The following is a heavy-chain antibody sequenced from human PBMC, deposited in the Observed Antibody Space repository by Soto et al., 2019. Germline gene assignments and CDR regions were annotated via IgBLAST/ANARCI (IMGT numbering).Heavy chain of an antibody. Sequence: EVQLLESGGGLVQPGGSLRLSCAASGFTFNSYPMSWVRQAPGKGLEWVSVISGRGGSTYYADSVKGRFTISRDNSNNTLYLQMNSLRAEDTAVYYCAKDLGHSNYLPYYMDVWGKGTTVTVSS. D-gene: IGHD4-4*01. J-gene: IGHJ6*03. CDR3: AKDLGHSNYLPYYMDV. CDR1: GFTFNSYP. CDR2: ISGRGGST. V-gene: IGHV3-23*01.